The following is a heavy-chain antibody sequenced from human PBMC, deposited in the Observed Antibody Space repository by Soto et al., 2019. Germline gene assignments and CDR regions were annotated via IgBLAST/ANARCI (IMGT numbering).Heavy chain of an antibody. J-gene: IGHJ6*03. Sequence: GGSLRLSCTASGFTFGDYSMSWFRQAPGKGLEWVGFIRSKAYGGTTEYAASVKGRFTISRDDSKSIAYLQMNSLKTEDTAVYYCTRGRTYYDFWSGYYTGPDTDYYYMDVWGKGTTVTVSS. V-gene: IGHV3-49*03. CDR3: TRGRTYYDFWSGYYTGPDTDYYYMDV. D-gene: IGHD3-3*01. CDR1: GFTFGDYS. CDR2: IRSKAYGGTT.